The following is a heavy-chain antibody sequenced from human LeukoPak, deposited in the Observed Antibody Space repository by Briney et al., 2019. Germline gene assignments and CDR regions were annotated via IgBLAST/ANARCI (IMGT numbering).Heavy chain of an antibody. CDR2: IWYDGSSK. CDR1: GFTFSSYG. J-gene: IGHJ5*02. D-gene: IGHD3-22*01. V-gene: IGHV3-33*06. Sequence: GGSLRLSCAASGFTFSSYGMHWVRQAPGKGLEWVAVIWYDGSSKYYADSVKGRFTISRDNSKNTLYLQMNSLRAEDTAVYYCAKDYYDSSGYALSWGQGTLVTVSS. CDR3: AKDYYDSSGYALS.